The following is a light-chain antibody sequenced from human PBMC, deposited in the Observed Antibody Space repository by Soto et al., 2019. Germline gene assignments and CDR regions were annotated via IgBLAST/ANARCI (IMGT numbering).Light chain of an antibody. Sequence: QSALTQPPSASGSPGQSVTISCTGTNSDIGGHTDVSWYQQHPGKAPKLIIYEVNERPSGVPDRFYGSKSGNTASLSVSGLQPEDEADYYCSSYGGRRNLVFGGGTKLTVL. CDR3: SSYGGRRNLV. J-gene: IGLJ3*02. V-gene: IGLV2-8*01. CDR1: NSDIGGHTD. CDR2: EVN.